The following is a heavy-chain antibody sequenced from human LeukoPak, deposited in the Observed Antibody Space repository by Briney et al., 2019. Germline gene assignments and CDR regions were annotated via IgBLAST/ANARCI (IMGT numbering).Heavy chain of an antibody. V-gene: IGHV3-30*02. J-gene: IGHJ4*02. Sequence: GGSLRLSCAASGFTFSSFGMHWVRQAPGKGLEWVAFIQYGKGDTDYADSVRGRLTISRDNSRNTLYLQMNSLRVEDTAVYYCARGGDTETTLFDYWGQGTLVTVSS. CDR1: GFTFSSFG. D-gene: IGHD4-17*01. CDR3: ARGGDTETTLFDY. CDR2: IQYGKGDT.